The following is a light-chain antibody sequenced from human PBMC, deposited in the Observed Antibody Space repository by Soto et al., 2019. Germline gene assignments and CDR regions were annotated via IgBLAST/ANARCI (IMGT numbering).Light chain of an antibody. CDR2: DGS. V-gene: IGKV3-11*01. CDR3: QQRTRWPMT. J-gene: IGKJ5*01. CDR1: QNLHSF. Sequence: EIVLTHSPATLSLSPWERATLSSGASQNLHSFLNWYQQRPGQAPRPLIYDGSKRAAGVPDRISGDGSGTDYTLTISSLEPEDFAVYYCQQRTRWPMTFGQGTRLEIK.